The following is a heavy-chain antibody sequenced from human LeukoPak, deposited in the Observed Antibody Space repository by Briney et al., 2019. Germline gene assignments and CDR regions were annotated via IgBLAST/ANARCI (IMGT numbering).Heavy chain of an antibody. CDR2: INHSGSS. CDR1: GGSFSAYY. J-gene: IGHJ5*02. D-gene: IGHD5-18*01. CDR3: APRGDIEHSYVYGKWFDP. Sequence: SETLSLTCAVYGGSFSAYYWTWIRQPPGKGLEWMGEINHSGSSNYNSSLRSRVTISVDTSYKQFSLRLSSVTAADTAVYYCAPRGDIEHSYVYGKWFDPWGQGTRVTVSS. V-gene: IGHV4-34*01.